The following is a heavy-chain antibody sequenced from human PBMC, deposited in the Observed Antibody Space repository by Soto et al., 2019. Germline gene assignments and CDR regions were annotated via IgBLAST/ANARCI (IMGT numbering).Heavy chain of an antibody. CDR1: GFTFTNYA. CDR2: ISGSGGTT. V-gene: IGHV3-23*01. J-gene: IGHJ4*02. CDR3: AKFGMATTTRSHPYYFDC. D-gene: IGHD1-1*01. Sequence: GGSLRLSCAASGFTFTNYALSWVRQAPGKGLEWVSTISGSGGTTYYADSVKGRFTISRDNSKNTFYLQMNSLRAEDTAVYYCAKFGMATTTRSHPYYFDCWGQGPLGTV.